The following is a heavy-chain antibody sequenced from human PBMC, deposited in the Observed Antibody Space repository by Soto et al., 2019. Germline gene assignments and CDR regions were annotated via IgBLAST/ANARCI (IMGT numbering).Heavy chain of an antibody. CDR3: ARRSVDVGCYYYYGMDV. CDR1: GGTFSSYA. V-gene: IGHV1-69*06. CDR2: IIPIFGTA. J-gene: IGHJ6*02. Sequence: QVQLVQSGAEVKKPGSSVKVSCKASGGTFSSYAISWVRQAPGQGLEWMGGIIPIFGTANYAQKFQGRVTITADKSTSTAYTELSSLRSEDTAVYYCARRSVDVGCYYYYGMDVWGQGTTVTVSS. D-gene: IGHD6-19*01.